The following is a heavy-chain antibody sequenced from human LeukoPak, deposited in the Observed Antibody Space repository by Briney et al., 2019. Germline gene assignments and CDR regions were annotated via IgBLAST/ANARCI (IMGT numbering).Heavy chain of an antibody. V-gene: IGHV3-13*01. J-gene: IGHJ6*02. Sequence: GGSLRLSCVASGFSFSTYDMYWVRQAAGRGLEWVSALGTNGDSYYLGSVKGRFTISGDDGKNSLYLQMNSLGVEDTAVYYCTRELRGIASHYHGMDVWGQGTTVTVSS. CDR3: TRELRGIASHYHGMDV. CDR1: GFSFSTYD. D-gene: IGHD6-6*01. CDR2: LGTNGDS.